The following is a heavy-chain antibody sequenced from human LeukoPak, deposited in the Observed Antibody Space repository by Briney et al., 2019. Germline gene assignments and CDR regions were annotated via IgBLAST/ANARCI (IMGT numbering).Heavy chain of an antibody. CDR2: IYTSGYS. V-gene: IGHV4-4*07. D-gene: IGHD6-19*01. CDR1: GGSISSYY. CDR3: ARAGLDSSGWLRFGY. J-gene: IGHJ4*02. Sequence: PSETLSLTCTVSGGSISSYYWSWIRQPAGKGLEWIGRIYTSGYSNYNPSLKSRVTMSVDTSKSQFSLKLSSVTAADTAVYYCARAGLDSSGWLRFGYWGQGTLVTVSS.